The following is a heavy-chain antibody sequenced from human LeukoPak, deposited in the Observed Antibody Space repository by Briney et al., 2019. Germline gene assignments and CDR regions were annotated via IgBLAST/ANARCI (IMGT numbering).Heavy chain of an antibody. CDR3: ARYRNCGSDCYDAFDI. Sequence: SETLSLTCTVSGDPISSGYYWGWIRQPPGKGLEWIGGIYHRGSTYYNPSLKSRVTISVDTSKSQFSLKLNSVTAADTAVYYCARYRNCGSDCYDAFDIWGQGTMVTVSS. CDR1: GDPISSGYY. D-gene: IGHD2-21*02. J-gene: IGHJ3*02. V-gene: IGHV4-38-2*02. CDR2: IYHRGST.